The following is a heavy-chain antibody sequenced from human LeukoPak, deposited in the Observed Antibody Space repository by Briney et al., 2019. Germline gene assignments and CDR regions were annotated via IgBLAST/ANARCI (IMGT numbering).Heavy chain of an antibody. CDR3: GRYRGSYEVNYYSYYGMDV. V-gene: IGHV3-7*03. CDR1: GFTFSSYA. J-gene: IGHJ6*02. Sequence: GGSLRLSCAASGFTFSSYAMSWVRQAPGKGLEWVANIKQDGSEKYYVDSVKGRFTISRDNSKDSLYLQMNSLRAEDTAVYSCGRYRGSYEVNYYSYYGMDVWGQGTTVTVSS. CDR2: IKQDGSEK. D-gene: IGHD1-26*01.